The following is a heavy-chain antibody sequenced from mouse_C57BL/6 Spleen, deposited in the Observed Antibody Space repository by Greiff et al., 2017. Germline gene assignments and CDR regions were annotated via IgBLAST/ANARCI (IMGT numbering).Heavy chain of an antibody. CDR1: GYTFTSYG. J-gene: IGHJ1*03. D-gene: IGHD3-3*01. Sequence: VQLQQSGAELARPGASVKLSCKASGYTFTSYGISWVKQRTGQGLEWIGEIYPRRGNTYYNEKFKGKATLTADKSSSTAYMELRSLTSEDSAVYFCARGGTSWYFDVWGTGTTVTVSS. CDR3: ARGGTSWYFDV. V-gene: IGHV1-81*01. CDR2: IYPRRGNT.